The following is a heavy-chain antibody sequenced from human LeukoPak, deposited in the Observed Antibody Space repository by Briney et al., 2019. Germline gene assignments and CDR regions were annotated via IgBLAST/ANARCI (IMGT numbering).Heavy chain of an antibody. CDR2: IYYSGST. V-gene: IGHV4-31*03. Sequence: SETLSLTCTVSGGSISSGGYYWSWIRQHPGKGLEWIGYIYYSGSTYYNPSLKSRVTISVDTSKNQFSLKLSSVTAADAAVYYCARETSGISNWFDPWGQGTLVTVSS. J-gene: IGHJ5*02. CDR3: ARETSGISNWFDP. CDR1: GGSISSGGYY. D-gene: IGHD2-15*01.